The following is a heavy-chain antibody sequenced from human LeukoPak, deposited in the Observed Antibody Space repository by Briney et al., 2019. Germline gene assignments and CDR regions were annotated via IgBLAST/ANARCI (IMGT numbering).Heavy chain of an antibody. D-gene: IGHD6-19*01. V-gene: IGHV4-34*01. J-gene: IGHJ4*02. CDR2: INHSGST. Sequence: SETLSLTCAVYGGSFSGYYWSWIRQPPGRGLEWIGEINHSGSTNYNPSLKSRVTISVDTSKNQFSLKLSSVTAADTAVYYCARGRGTINKYSSGWPYFDYWGQGTLVTVSS. CDR1: GGSFSGYY. CDR3: ARGRGTINKYSSGWPYFDY.